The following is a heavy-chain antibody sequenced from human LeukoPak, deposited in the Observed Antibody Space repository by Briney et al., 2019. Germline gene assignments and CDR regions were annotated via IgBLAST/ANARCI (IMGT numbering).Heavy chain of an antibody. CDR1: GFTFGDYA. V-gene: IGHV3-49*03. J-gene: IGHJ5*02. Sequence: PGGSLRLSCTASGFTFGDYAMSWFRQAPGKGLECVGFIRSKAYGGTTEYAASVKGRFTISRDASKSIAYLQMNSLKTEDTAVYYCTRQYCSSTSCYINWFDPWGQGTLVTVSS. D-gene: IGHD2-2*02. CDR2: IRSKAYGGTT. CDR3: TRQYCSSTSCYINWFDP.